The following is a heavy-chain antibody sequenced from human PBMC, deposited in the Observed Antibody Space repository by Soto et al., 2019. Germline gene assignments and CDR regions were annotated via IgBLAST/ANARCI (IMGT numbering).Heavy chain of an antibody. J-gene: IGHJ6*02. CDR1: GGTFSSYA. Sequence: QVQLVQSGAEVKKPGSSVKVSCKASGGTFSSYAISWVRQAPGQGLEWMGGIIPIFGTANYAQKFQGRVTITADESTSTAYMDLSSLRSEDTAVSYCPTGFWSGTPYYYGMDVWGQGTTVTVSS. D-gene: IGHD3-3*01. CDR3: PTGFWSGTPYYYGMDV. CDR2: IIPIFGTA. V-gene: IGHV1-69*01.